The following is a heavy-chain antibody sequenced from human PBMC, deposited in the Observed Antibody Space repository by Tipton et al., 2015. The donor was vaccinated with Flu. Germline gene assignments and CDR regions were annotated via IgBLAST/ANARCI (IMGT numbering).Heavy chain of an antibody. D-gene: IGHD3-9*01. V-gene: IGHV4-59*01. J-gene: IGHJ5*02. CDR3: AELGLLTHRIS. CDR2: IYYSVST. CDR1: GGAINSYY. Sequence: GLVKPSETLSLTCTMSGGAINSYYWSWIRQPPGKGLEWIGRIYYSVSTNYNPSLESRVTMSADTSKREFSLKLRSVTAADTAMYYCAELGLLTHRISWGQGTPVPVSS.